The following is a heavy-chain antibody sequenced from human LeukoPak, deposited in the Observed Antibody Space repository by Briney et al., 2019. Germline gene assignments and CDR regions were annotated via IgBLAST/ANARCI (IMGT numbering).Heavy chain of an antibody. V-gene: IGHV4-34*01. J-gene: IGHJ1*01. Sequence: SETLSLTCGVFGVSINDYYWSWIRQSPGKGLEWIGEISHTEGTRYNPSLESRVTLSVGTSENQLSLKLIFVTAADTAVYYCARIRCGHSGSVCYNHWGLGTLVTVSS. CDR2: ISHTEGT. CDR3: ARIRCGHSGSVCYNH. CDR1: GVSINDYY. D-gene: IGHD3-9*01.